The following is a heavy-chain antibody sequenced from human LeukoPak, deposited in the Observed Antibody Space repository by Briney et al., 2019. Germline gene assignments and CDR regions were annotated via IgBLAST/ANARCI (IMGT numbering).Heavy chain of an antibody. CDR3: AKEARRRIAAAATTPFDY. Sequence: GGSLRLSCAASGFTFSSYAMSWVRQAPGKGLEWVSAISGSGGSTYYADSVKGRFTISRDNSKNTLYLQMNSLRAEDTAVYYCAKEARRRIAAAATTPFDYWGQGTLVTVSS. CDR1: GFTFSSYA. CDR2: ISGSGGST. D-gene: IGHD6-13*01. V-gene: IGHV3-23*01. J-gene: IGHJ4*02.